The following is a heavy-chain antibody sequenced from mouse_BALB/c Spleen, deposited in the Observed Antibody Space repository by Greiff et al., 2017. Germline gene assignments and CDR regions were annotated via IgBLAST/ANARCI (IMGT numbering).Heavy chain of an antibody. CDR1: GYTFTSYV. J-gene: IGHJ4*01. CDR2: INPYNDGT. D-gene: IGHD2-14*01. CDR3: ARVRRNYAMDY. V-gene: IGHV1-14*01. Sequence: EVKLQESGPELVKPGASVKMSCKASGYTFTSYVMHWVKQKPGQGLEWIGYINPYNDGTKYNEKFKGKATLTSDKSSSTAYMELSSLTSEDSAVYYCARVRRNYAMDYWGQGTSVTVSS.